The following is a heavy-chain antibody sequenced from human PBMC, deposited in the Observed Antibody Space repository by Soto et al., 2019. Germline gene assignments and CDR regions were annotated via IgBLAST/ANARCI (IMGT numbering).Heavy chain of an antibody. D-gene: IGHD4-17*01. Sequence: GGSLRLSCAASGFTFSSYAMSWVRQAPGKGLEWVSAISGSGGSTYYADSVKGRFTISRDNSKNTLYLQMNSLRAEDTAVYYCAKDMVWSDYGDYGLIYAFDIWGQGTMVTVSS. CDR2: ISGSGGST. V-gene: IGHV3-23*01. J-gene: IGHJ3*02. CDR1: GFTFSSYA. CDR3: AKDMVWSDYGDYGLIYAFDI.